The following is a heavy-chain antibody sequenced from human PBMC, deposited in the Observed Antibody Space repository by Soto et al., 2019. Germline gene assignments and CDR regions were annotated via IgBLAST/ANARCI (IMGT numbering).Heavy chain of an antibody. CDR1: GGSISSSSYY. V-gene: IGHV4-39*01. CDR2: IYYSGST. CDR3: ARQSYYDYVWGSYRYTWFDY. D-gene: IGHD3-16*02. J-gene: IGHJ4*02. Sequence: SETLSLTCTVSGGSISSSSYYWGWIRQPPGKGLEWIGSIYYSGSTYYNPSLKSRVTISVDTSKNQFSLKLSSVTAADTAVYYCARQSYYDYVWGSYRYTWFDYWGQGTLVTVSS.